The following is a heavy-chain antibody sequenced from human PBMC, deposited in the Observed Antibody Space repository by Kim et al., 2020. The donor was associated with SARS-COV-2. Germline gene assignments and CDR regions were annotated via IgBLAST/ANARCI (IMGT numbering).Heavy chain of an antibody. Sequence: GGSLRLSCDASGFTLRSYTMNWVRQAPGKGLEWVASISSTGVDIYYSDSVKGRFTISRDNAKNSLSLQMSSLNAEDTAVYYCSRQVTGFGVVTNQNNFDP. CDR2: ISSTGVDI. V-gene: IGHV3-21*01. CDR3: SRQVTGFGVVTNQNNFDP. D-gene: IGHD3-3*01. J-gene: IGHJ5*02. CDR1: GFTLRSYT.